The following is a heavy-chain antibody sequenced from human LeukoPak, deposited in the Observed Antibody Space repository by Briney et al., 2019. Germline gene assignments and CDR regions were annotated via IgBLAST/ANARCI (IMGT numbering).Heavy chain of an antibody. D-gene: IGHD1-26*01. V-gene: IGHV4-59*01. CDR1: GGSISSSY. J-gene: IGHJ3*02. Sequence: SETLSLTCTVSGGSISSSYWSWIRQPPGKGLEWIGYIYYSGRTNYDPSLKSRVTISVDTSKKQFSLKLSSVTAADTAVYYCASGKWELDAFDIWGQGTMVTVSS. CDR3: ASGKWELDAFDI. CDR2: IYYSGRT.